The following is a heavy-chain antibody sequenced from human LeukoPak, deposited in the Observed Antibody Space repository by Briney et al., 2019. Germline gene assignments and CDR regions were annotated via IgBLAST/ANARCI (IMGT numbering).Heavy chain of an antibody. J-gene: IGHJ4*02. CDR1: GYTFTSYA. V-gene: IGHV1-3*01. CDR2: INAGNGNT. D-gene: IGHD3-3*01. Sequence: GASVKVSCKASGYTFTSYAMHWVRQAPGQRLEWMGWINAGNGNTKYSQKFQGRVTITRDTSASTAYMELSSLRSEDTAVYYCARPYEGLERFFDYWGQGTLVTVSS. CDR3: ARPYEGLERFFDY.